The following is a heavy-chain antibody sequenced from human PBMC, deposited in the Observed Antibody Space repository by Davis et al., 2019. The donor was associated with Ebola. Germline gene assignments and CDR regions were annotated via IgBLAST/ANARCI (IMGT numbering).Heavy chain of an antibody. CDR1: GFTVSSNY. V-gene: IGHV3-53*01. D-gene: IGHD4-17*01. CDR3: ARDLWATVTADYYYYYGMDV. Sequence: GESLKISCAASGFTVSSNYMSWVRQAPGKGLEWVSVIYSGGSTYYADSVKGRFTISRDNAKNSLYLQMNSLRAEDTAVYYCARDLWATVTADYYYYYGMDVWGKGTTVTVSS. CDR2: IYSGGST. J-gene: IGHJ6*04.